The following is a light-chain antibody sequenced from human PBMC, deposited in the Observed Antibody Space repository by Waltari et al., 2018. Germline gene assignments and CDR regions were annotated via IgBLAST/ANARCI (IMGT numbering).Light chain of an antibody. Sequence: QSALTQPASVSGSPGQSITISCTGSRNNIGFYDLVSWYHHHPGKAPKLIIFDVIKRPSGVSDRFSGSKSGNTASLTISGLETEDDADYYCCSYSGSSSFPYVFGPGTKVTVL. CDR1: RNNIGFYDL. CDR3: CSYSGSSSFPYV. CDR2: DVI. V-gene: IGLV2-23*02. J-gene: IGLJ1*01.